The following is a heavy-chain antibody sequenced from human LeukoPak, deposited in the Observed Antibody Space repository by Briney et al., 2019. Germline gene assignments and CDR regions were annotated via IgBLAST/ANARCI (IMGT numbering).Heavy chain of an antibody. CDR2: IYYSGHT. V-gene: IGHV4-31*02. D-gene: IGHD5-18*01. Sequence: PSETLSLTCTVSGGSLSSGGYFWSWIRQHPGKGLEWIGYIYYSGHTHYNPSLKSRLTISADTSKNQFSLMLSSVTAADTAGYCRASRLGEAAMHWYFDLWGRGTLVTVSS. CDR3: ASRLGEAAMHWYFDL. CDR1: GGSLSSGGYF. J-gene: IGHJ2*01.